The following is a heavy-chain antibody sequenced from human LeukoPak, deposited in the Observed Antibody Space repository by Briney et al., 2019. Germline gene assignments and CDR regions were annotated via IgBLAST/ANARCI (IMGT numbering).Heavy chain of an antibody. J-gene: IGHJ3*02. Sequence: ASQTLSLTCTVSGGSISSGGYYWSWVRQHPGEGLGWIGYIYYSGSTYYNPSRKSRVTISVDTSKNQFSLKLSSVTAADTAVYYCARATHISGYDDAFDIWGQGTMVTVSS. V-gene: IGHV4-31*03. CDR2: IYYSGST. D-gene: IGHD3-22*01. CDR1: GGSISSGGYY. CDR3: ARATHISGYDDAFDI.